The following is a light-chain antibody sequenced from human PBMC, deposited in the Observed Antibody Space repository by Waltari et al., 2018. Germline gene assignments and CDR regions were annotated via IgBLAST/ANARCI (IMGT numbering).Light chain of an antibody. J-gene: IGKJ1*01. Sequence: EIVMTQSPATLSVSPGARATLSCRASQSVSSNLAWYQQKPGQAPRLLIYGASTRATGIPARFSGSGSGTEFTLTISSMQSEDFAVYYCQQYNNWPPMTFGQGTKVEIK. CDR3: QQYNNWPPMT. V-gene: IGKV3-15*01. CDR1: QSVSSN. CDR2: GAS.